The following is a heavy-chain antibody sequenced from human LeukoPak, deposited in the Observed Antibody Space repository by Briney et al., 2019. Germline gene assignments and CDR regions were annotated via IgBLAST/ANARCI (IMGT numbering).Heavy chain of an antibody. J-gene: IGHJ3*02. D-gene: IGHD2-15*01. V-gene: IGHV3-21*01. CDR1: GFTFSSYS. Sequence: TGGSLRLSCAASGFTFSSYSMNWVRQAPGKGLEWVSSISSSSSHIYYADSVKGRFTISRDNAKNSLYLQMNSLRAEDTAVYYCARGGVVVVAGEFDIWGQGTMVTVSS. CDR2: ISSSSSHI. CDR3: ARGGVVVVAGEFDI.